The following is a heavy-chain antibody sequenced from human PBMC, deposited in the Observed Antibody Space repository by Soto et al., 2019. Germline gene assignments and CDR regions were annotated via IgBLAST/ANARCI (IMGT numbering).Heavy chain of an antibody. CDR2: IYPGDSDT. Sequence: PKISCKGSGYSFTSYWIGWVRQMPGKGLEWMGIIYPGDSDTRYSPSFQGQVTISADKSISTAYLQWSSLKASDTALNSFARLRHRSVLTFYYDYGMDVWGQGAAVTVAS. CDR3: ARLRHRSVLTFYYDYGMDV. D-gene: IGHD2-15*01. V-gene: IGHV5-51*01. J-gene: IGHJ6*02. CDR1: GYSFTSYW.